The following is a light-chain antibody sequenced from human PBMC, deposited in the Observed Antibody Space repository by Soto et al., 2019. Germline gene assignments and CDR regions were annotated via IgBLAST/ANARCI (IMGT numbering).Light chain of an antibody. CDR1: SSDIGGYNS. J-gene: IGLJ3*02. CDR2: EVN. V-gene: IGLV2-8*01. CDR3: SSSAGIYHYLV. Sequence: QSVLTQPPSASGSPGQSVTISCTGTSSDIGGYNSVSWYQQHPGKAPRLMIYEVNKRPSGDPDRFSGSKSGYTASLTVSGLQTEDEAFYYCSSSAGIYHYLVFGGGTKLTVL.